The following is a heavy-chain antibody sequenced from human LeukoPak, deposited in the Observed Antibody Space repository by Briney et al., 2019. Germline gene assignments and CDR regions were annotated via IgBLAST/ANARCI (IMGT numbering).Heavy chain of an antibody. V-gene: IGHV3-23*01. CDR1: GFTFTNYV. J-gene: IGHJ4*02. D-gene: IGHD3-10*01. Sequence: GGSLRLSCAASGFTFTNYVMSWVRQAPGKGLEWVSAISGSGDTTFCADSVKGRFTIYRDNSQNTLYLQMNSLRAEDTAVYYCAKDLGVYGSGSYSYYWGQGTLVTVSS. CDR3: AKDLGVYGSGSYSYY. CDR2: ISGSGDTT.